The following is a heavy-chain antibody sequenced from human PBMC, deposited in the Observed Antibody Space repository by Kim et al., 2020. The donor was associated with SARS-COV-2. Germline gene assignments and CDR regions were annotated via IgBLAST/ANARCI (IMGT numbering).Heavy chain of an antibody. D-gene: IGHD5-18*01. V-gene: IGHV3-30*02. Sequence: SVQCHFTISRDNSKSPLYLQMNRLRAEDTAVYYCAKDIGYSYGFYYGIDVWGQGTTVTVSS. J-gene: IGHJ6*02. CDR3: AKDIGYSYGFYYGIDV.